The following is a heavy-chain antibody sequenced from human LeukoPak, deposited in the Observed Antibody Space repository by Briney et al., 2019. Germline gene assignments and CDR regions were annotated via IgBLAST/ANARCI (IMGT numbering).Heavy chain of an antibody. V-gene: IGHV4-59*12. CDR3: RGQPVLRFLEAVDY. CDR2: VHSIGGT. J-gene: IGHJ4*02. CDR1: GGSISSYH. Sequence: SETLSLTCTVSGGSISSYHWSWIRQPPGKGLEWIWYVHSIGGTTYNPSLKSRVTMSVDTSKNQFSLKLSSVTAADTAVYYCRGQPVLRFLEAVDYWGQGTLVTVSS. D-gene: IGHD3-3*01.